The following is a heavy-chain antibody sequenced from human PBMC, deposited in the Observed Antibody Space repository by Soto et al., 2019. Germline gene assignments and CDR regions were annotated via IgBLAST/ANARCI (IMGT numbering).Heavy chain of an antibody. V-gene: IGHV4-59*03. J-gene: IGHJ4*02. Sequence: QVQLQESGPGLVKPSETLSLTCTVSGGSISSYYWSWIRQPPGRGLQWIGYIYHTESTTYNYNPSLKSRVTRSLDTSKNQVSLKLISVTAADTAVYYCATGRVLYGSEYWGQGTLVTVSS. CDR3: ATGRVLYGSEY. CDR1: GGSISSYY. D-gene: IGHD3-10*01. CDR2: IYHTESTTY.